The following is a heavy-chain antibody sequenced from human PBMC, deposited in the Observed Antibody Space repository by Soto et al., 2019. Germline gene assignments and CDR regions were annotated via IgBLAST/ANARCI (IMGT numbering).Heavy chain of an antibody. CDR3: ARGVGRGAPLSSDP. V-gene: IGHV4-4*07. CDR1: GFSLSNYF. J-gene: IGHJ5*02. CDR2: IYPSEGT. Sequence: KTSATLSLACTVSGFSLSNYFGTGIRKTAGKTLEWIGRIYPSEGTYYSPSLESRVTVSLDRSKSQFSLELKSVTAADKAVYYCARGVGRGAPLSSDPLVQGVLVTVSS.